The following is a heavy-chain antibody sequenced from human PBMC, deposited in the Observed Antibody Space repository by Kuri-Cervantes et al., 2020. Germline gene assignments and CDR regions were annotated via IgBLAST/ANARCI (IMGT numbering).Heavy chain of an antibody. Sequence: ESLKISCTVSGGSISSYYWSWIRQPPGKGLEWIGYIYYSGSTNYNPSLKSRVTISIDTSKDQFSLKLRSVTAADTAVYYCAREGQKYSYGYNAFDIWGQGTMVTVSS. J-gene: IGHJ3*02. CDR2: IYYSGST. CDR3: AREGQKYSYGYNAFDI. V-gene: IGHV4-59*12. D-gene: IGHD5-18*01. CDR1: GGSISSYY.